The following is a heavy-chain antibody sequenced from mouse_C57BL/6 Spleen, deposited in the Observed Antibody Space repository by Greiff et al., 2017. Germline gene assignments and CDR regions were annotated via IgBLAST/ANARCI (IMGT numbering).Heavy chain of an antibody. CDR3: ARGGGSSPYYAMDY. CDR2: INPNNGGT. Sequence: EVQLQQSGPELVKPGASVKISCKASGYTFTDYYMNWVKQSHGKSLEWIGDINPNNGGTSYNQKFKGKATLTVDKSSSTAYMALRSLTSEDSAVXYCARGGGSSPYYAMDYWGQGTSVTVSS. J-gene: IGHJ4*01. D-gene: IGHD1-1*01. V-gene: IGHV1-26*01. CDR1: GYTFTDYY.